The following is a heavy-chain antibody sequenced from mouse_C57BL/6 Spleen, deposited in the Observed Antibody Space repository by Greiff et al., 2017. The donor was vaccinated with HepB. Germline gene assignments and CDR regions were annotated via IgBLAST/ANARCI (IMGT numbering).Heavy chain of an antibody. CDR1: GYTFTSYW. V-gene: IGHV1-50*01. D-gene: IGHD2-12*01. CDR2: IDPSDSYT. Sequence: VQLQQSGAELVKPGASVKLSCKASGYTFTSYWMQWVKQRPGQGLEWIGEIDPSDSYTNYNQKFKGKATLTVDTSSSTAYMQLSSLTSEDSAVYYCAGLRRGFAYWGQGTLVTVSA. CDR3: AGLRRGFAY. J-gene: IGHJ3*01.